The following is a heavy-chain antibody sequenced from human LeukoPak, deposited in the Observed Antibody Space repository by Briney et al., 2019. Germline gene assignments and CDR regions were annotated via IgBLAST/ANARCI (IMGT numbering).Heavy chain of an antibody. V-gene: IGHV3-30-3*01. CDR3: ARGALYYGMDV. J-gene: IGHJ6*02. CDR2: ISYDGSNK. Sequence: PGGSLRLSSAASGFTFSSYAMHWIRQAPGKGLEWVAVISYDGSNKYYADSVKGRFTISRDNSKNTLYLQMNSLRAEDTAVYYCARGALYYGMDVWGQGTTVTVSS. CDR1: GFTFSSYA.